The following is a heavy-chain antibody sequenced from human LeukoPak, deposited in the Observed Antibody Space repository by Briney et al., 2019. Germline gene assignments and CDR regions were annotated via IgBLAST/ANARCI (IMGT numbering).Heavy chain of an antibody. J-gene: IGHJ6*02. Sequence: ASVKVSCKASGYTFTGYYMHWVRQAPGQGLEWTGWMNPNSGNTGYAQKFQGRVTMTRNTSISTAYMELSSLRSEDTAVYYCARGHQKTYTHYYYYGMDVWGQGTTVTVSS. V-gene: IGHV1-8*02. CDR2: MNPNSGNT. D-gene: IGHD3-16*01. CDR1: GYTFTGYY. CDR3: ARGHQKTYTHYYYYGMDV.